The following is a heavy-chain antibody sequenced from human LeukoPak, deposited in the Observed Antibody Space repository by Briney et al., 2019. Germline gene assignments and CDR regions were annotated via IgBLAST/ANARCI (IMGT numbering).Heavy chain of an antibody. D-gene: IGHD6-13*01. J-gene: IGHJ5*02. V-gene: IGHV1-18*01. Sequence: ASVKVSCKASGYTFTSYGISWVRQAPGQGLEWMGWFSAYNGNTNYAQKLQGRVTMTTDTSTSTAYMELRSLRSDDTAVYYCARDLSGYSSSWGWFDPWGQGTLVTVSS. CDR2: FSAYNGNT. CDR3: ARDLSGYSSSWGWFDP. CDR1: GYTFTSYG.